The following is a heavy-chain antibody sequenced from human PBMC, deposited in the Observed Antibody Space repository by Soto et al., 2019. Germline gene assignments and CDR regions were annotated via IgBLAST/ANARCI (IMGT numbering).Heavy chain of an antibody. CDR3: ARMATMVRGVKNFDY. CDR2: IIPIVGTA. CDR1: GGTFSSYA. V-gene: IGHV1-69*12. J-gene: IGHJ4*02. Sequence: QVQLVQSGAEVKKPGSSVKVSCKASGGTFSSYAISWVRPAPGQGLEWMGGIIPIVGTANYAQKFQGRVTITADESTSTAYMELSSLRSEDTAVYYCARMATMVRGVKNFDYLGQGTLVTVSS. D-gene: IGHD3-10*01.